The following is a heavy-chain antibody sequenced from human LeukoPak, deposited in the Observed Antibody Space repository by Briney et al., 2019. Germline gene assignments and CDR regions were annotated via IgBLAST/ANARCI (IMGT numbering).Heavy chain of an antibody. CDR2: IKQDGSEK. CDR1: GFTFSSYW. D-gene: IGHD3-9*01. CDR3: ARDSYSDWLCPSRNCAYYFDY. V-gene: IGHV3-7*01. Sequence: GGSLRLSCAASGFTFSSYWMSWVRQAPGKGLEWVANIKQDGSEKYYVDSVKGRFTISRDNAKNSLYLQMNSLRAEDTAVYYCARDSYSDWLCPSRNCAYYFDYWGQGTLVTVSS. J-gene: IGHJ4*02.